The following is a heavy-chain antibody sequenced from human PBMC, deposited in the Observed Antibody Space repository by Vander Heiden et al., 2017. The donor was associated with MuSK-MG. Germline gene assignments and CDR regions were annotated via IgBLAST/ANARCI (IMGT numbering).Heavy chain of an antibody. CDR3: ARRTYYDYVWGSYRFLGYFDY. D-gene: IGHD3-16*02. CDR2: INHSGST. V-gene: IGHV4-34*01. CDR1: GGSFSGYY. Sequence: QVQLQQWGAGLLKPSETLSLTCAVDGGSFSGYYWSWIRQPPGKGLEWIGEINHSGSTNYNPSLKSRVTISVDTSKNQFSLKLSSVTAADTAVYYCARRTYYDYVWGSYRFLGYFDYWGQGTLVTVSS. J-gene: IGHJ4*02.